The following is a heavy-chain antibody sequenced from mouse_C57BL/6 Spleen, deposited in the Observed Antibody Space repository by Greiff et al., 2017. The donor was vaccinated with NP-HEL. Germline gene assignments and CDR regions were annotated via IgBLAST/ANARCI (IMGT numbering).Heavy chain of an antibody. J-gene: IGHJ4*01. Sequence: EVQLQESGPELVKPGASVKISCKASGYSFTGYYMNWVKQSPEKSLEWIGEINPSTGGTTYNQKFKAKATLTVDKSSSTAYMQLKSLTSEDSAVYYCARLDKENAMDYWGQGTSVTVSS. V-gene: IGHV1-42*01. CDR1: GYSFTGYY. CDR3: ARLDKENAMDY. CDR2: INPSTGGT.